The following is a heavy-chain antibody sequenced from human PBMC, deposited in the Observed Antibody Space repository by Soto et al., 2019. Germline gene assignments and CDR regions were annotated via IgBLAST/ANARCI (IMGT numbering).Heavy chain of an antibody. V-gene: IGHV3-11*06. Sequence: PGGSLRLSCATSGFPFNDYYMSWIRQAPGKGLEWLSHISPKSTYRNYADSVKGRFTISRDNTKSSLFLQMNSLGVDDTAVYYCARGGGGGLFEHWGQGVLVTVS. D-gene: IGHD2-21*01. CDR2: ISPKSTYR. J-gene: IGHJ4*02. CDR1: GFPFNDYY. CDR3: ARGGGGGLFEH.